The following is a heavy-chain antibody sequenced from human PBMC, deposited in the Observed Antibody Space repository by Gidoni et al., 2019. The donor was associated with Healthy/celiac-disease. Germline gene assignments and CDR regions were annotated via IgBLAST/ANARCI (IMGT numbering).Heavy chain of an antibody. J-gene: IGHJ4*02. Sequence: EVQLVESGGGLVQPGRSLRLSCAASGFTFDDYAMHWVRQAPGKGLEWVSGISWNSGSIGYADSVKGRFTISRDNAKNSLYLQMNSLRAEDTAVYYCAKVRQGDYEVYFDYWGQGTLVTVSS. CDR1: GFTFDDYA. D-gene: IGHD4-17*01. CDR3: AKVRQGDYEVYFDY. CDR2: ISWNSGSI. V-gene: IGHV3-9*01.